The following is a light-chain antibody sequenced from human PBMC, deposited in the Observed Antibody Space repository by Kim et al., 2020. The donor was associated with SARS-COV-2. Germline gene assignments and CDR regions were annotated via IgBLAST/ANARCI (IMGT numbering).Light chain of an antibody. Sequence: ALVQTVRITCQGDSLRSYYASWYQQKPGQAPVLVIFAKNNRPSGIPDRISGSSSGNTASLTISGAQAEDEADYYCKSRDSSGNRLVFGGGTQLTVL. CDR1: SLRSYY. V-gene: IGLV3-19*01. CDR3: KSRDSSGNRLV. CDR2: AKN. J-gene: IGLJ3*02.